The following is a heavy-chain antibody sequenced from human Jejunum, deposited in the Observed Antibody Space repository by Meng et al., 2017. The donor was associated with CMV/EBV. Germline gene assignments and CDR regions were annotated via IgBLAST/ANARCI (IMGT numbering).Heavy chain of an antibody. V-gene: IGHV4-4*02. CDR1: GGSISSSNW. CDR3: ARDLTVVRGVPDN. D-gene: IGHD3-10*01. J-gene: IGHJ4*02. Sequence: SGGSISSSNWWSWVRQPPGKGLEWIGEVLHSGHTNYNSSLKSRVTISLDKSRNQFSLSLSPVTAADTAVYYCARDLTVVRGVPDNWSQGTRVTVSS. CDR2: VLHSGHT.